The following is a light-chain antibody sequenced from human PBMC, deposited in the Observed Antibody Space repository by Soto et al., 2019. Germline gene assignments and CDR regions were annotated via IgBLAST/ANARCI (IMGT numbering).Light chain of an antibody. CDR3: QQDKSWPPIT. V-gene: IGKV3-15*01. J-gene: IGKJ5*01. CDR2: GTS. Sequence: EIVMTQSPATLSVSPGERATLSCWASQSVGSSLAWYQHKPGQAPRLLIYGTSTRATGIPDRFSGSGSGTEFTLTIVGLQSEDVAFYYCQQDKSWPPITFGQGTRLELK. CDR1: QSVGSS.